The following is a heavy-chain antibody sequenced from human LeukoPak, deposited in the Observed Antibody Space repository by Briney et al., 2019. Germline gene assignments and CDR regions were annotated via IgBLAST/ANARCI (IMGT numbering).Heavy chain of an antibody. J-gene: IGHJ4*02. CDR1: GGSISSVDYY. Sequence: SETLSLTCTVSGGSISSVDYYWSWIRQPPGEGLEWIGYIYYSGSTFYNPSLKSRVTISVDTSENQFSLKLDSVTAADTAVYYCARGRFGYGSFDYWGQGTLATVSS. D-gene: IGHD5-12*01. CDR3: ARGRFGYGSFDY. CDR2: IYYSGST. V-gene: IGHV4-30-4*01.